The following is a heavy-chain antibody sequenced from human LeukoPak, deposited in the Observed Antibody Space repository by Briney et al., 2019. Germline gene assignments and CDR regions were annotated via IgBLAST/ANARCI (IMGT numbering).Heavy chain of an antibody. J-gene: IGHJ4*02. CDR2: ISSSSSYI. Sequence: GGSLRLSCAASGFTFSSYSMNWVRQAPGKGLEWVSSISSSSSYIYYADSVKGRFTVSRDNSNSTLYLQMSSLRAEDTAIYYCAKDIEEWLVKGGGCFDYWGQGTLVTVSS. CDR3: AKDIEEWLVKGGGCFDY. D-gene: IGHD6-19*01. V-gene: IGHV3-21*01. CDR1: GFTFSSYS.